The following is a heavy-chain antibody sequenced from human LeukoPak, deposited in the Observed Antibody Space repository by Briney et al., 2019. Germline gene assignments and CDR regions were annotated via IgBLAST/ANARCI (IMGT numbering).Heavy chain of an antibody. Sequence: PGGSLRLSCAASGFTFGAYAMHWVRQSPGKGLEWVALISYDGNNEWYADSVKDRFTVSRDNSKNTLYLQMNSLRAEDTAVYYCAKGADIVVGLWGSFDSWGQGTLVTVSS. CDR1: GFTFGAYA. CDR3: AKGADIVVGLWGSFDS. D-gene: IGHD2-15*01. J-gene: IGHJ4*02. V-gene: IGHV3-30*04. CDR2: ISYDGNNE.